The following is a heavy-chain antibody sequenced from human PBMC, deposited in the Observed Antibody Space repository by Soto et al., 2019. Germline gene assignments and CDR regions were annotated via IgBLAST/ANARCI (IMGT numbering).Heavy chain of an antibody. CDR2: IYPGDSDA. CDR1: GYSFATYW. CDR3: ARLRYCGINPSCYNPLDY. V-gene: IGHV5-51*01. J-gene: IGHJ4*02. D-gene: IGHD2-2*02. Sequence: VESLKISCNASGYSFATYWIAWVRQVPWKGLEWMGIIYPGDSDARYSPSFQGQVTISADKSISTAYLQWSSLKASDTAMYYCARLRYCGINPSCYNPLDYWGQGTLVTVSS.